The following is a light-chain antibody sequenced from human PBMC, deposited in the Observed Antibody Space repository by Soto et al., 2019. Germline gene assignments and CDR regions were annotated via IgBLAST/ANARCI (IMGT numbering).Light chain of an antibody. Sequence: DIVMTQSPDSLAVSLGERATINCKSSQSVLYSSNNKNYLAWYQQKPGQPPKLLIYWASTRESGVSDRFSGSGSGTDFTLTISILQAEDVAVYYCQQYYSTPQTFGQGTKVEIK. J-gene: IGKJ1*01. CDR3: QQYYSTPQT. V-gene: IGKV4-1*01. CDR2: WAS. CDR1: QSVLYSSNNKNY.